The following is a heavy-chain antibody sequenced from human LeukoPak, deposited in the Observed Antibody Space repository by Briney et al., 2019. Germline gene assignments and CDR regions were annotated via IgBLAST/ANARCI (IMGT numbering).Heavy chain of an antibody. V-gene: IGHV4-59*01. CDR2: IYYRGST. J-gene: IGHJ4*02. D-gene: IGHD4-17*01. CDR3: ARGGDYGDLRYFDY. CDR1: GGSINNYY. Sequence: PSETLSLTCTVSGGSINNYYWSWIRQPPGKGLEWIGYIYYRGSTNYNPSLKSRVTSSADTSKNQFSLKLNSVTAADTAVYYCARGGDYGDLRYFDYWGQGTLVTVSS.